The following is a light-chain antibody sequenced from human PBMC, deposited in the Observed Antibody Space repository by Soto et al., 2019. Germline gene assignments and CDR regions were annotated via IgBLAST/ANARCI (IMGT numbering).Light chain of an antibody. CDR2: DAS. J-gene: IGKJ2*02. CDR3: QQRSDWPST. Sequence: EIVLTQSPATLSLSPGERATLSCRASQSVSIYLAWYQQKPGQAPRLLIYDASNRATGIPARFSGSGSGTAFTLTISSLEPEDFAVYYCQQRSDWPSTFGQGNKLEIK. CDR1: QSVSIY. V-gene: IGKV3-11*01.